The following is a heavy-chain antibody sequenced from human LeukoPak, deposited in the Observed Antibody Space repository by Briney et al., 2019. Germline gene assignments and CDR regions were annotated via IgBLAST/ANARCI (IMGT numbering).Heavy chain of an antibody. J-gene: IGHJ4*02. CDR3: ARGDDFSGDH. Sequence: PGGSLRLSCAVSGFTFSNFWMSGVRQAPGRGLEWVANMHPEGNEKYHVESVKGRFTISRDNAKNSLFLQMNGLRVEDTAVYYCARGDDFSGDHWGQGTLVTVSS. CDR2: MHPEGNEK. V-gene: IGHV3-7*04. CDR1: GFTFSNFW. D-gene: IGHD1-1*01.